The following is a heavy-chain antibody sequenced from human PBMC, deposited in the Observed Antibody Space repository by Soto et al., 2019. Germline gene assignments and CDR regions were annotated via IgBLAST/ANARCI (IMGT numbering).Heavy chain of an antibody. V-gene: IGHV4-38-2*01. CDR3: ARWHVHTDNNWFEP. J-gene: IGHJ5*02. D-gene: IGHD5-18*01. CDR2: IYHSGST. Sequence: WETLSLTCAVSGYSISSGYYWGWIRQPPGKGLEWIGSIYHSGSTYYNPSLKSRVTISVDTSKNQFSLKLSSVTAADTAVYYCARWHVHTDNNWFEPWCQGTLVTVSS. CDR1: GYSISSGYY.